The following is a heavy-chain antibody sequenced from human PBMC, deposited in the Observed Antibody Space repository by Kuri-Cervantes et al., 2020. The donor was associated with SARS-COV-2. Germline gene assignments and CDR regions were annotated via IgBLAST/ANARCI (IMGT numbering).Heavy chain of an antibody. CDR3: ARVYSGYYREINGY. J-gene: IGHJ4*02. CDR2: INPNSGGT. Sequence: ASVKVSCKASGYTFTGYYMHWVRQAPGQGLEWMGWINPNSGGTNYAQKFQGRVTMTRDTSISTAYMELSRLRSDDTAVYYCARVYSGYYREINGYWGQGTLVTVSS. D-gene: IGHD3-3*01. V-gene: IGHV1-2*02. CDR1: GYTFTGYY.